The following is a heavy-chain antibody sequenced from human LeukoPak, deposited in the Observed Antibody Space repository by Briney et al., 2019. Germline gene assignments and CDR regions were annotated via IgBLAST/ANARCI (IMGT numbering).Heavy chain of an antibody. V-gene: IGHV4-30-2*01. CDR2: IYHSGST. CDR1: GGSISSGGYS. Sequence: TLSLTCAVSGGSISSGGYSSSWIRQPPGKGLEWIGYIYHSGSTYYNPSLKSRVTISVDRSKNQFSLKLGSVSAADTAVYYCARAGEYYYGSGSYQAGPFDYWGQGTLVTVSS. D-gene: IGHD3-10*01. CDR3: ARAGEYYYGSGSYQAGPFDY. J-gene: IGHJ4*02.